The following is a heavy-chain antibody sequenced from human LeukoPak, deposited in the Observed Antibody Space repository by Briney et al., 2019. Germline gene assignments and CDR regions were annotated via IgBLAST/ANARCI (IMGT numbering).Heavy chain of an antibody. D-gene: IGHD3-22*01. CDR3: AKEGDYYDSSGYLDY. J-gene: IGHJ4*02. V-gene: IGHV3-9*01. Sequence: GRSLRLSCAASGFTFDDYAMHWVRHAPGKGLEWVSGISWNSGSIGYADSVKGRFTISRDNAKNSLYLQMNSLRAEDTALYYCAKEGDYYDSSGYLDYWGQGTLVTVSS. CDR2: ISWNSGSI. CDR1: GFTFDDYA.